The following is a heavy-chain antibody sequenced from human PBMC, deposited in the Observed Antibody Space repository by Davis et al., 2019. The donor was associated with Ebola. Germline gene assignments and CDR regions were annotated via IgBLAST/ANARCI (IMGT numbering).Heavy chain of an antibody. J-gene: IGHJ2*01. D-gene: IGHD3-22*01. CDR3: ARDRYYYDSSGSGCFDL. CDR1: GGSISSYY. Sequence: MPSETLSLTCTVSGGSISSYYWSWIRQPPGKGLEWIGYIYYSGSTNYNPSLKSRVTISVDTSKNQFSLKLSSVTAADTAVYYCARDRYYYDSSGSGCFDLWGRGTLVTVSS. CDR2: IYYSGST. V-gene: IGHV4-59*01.